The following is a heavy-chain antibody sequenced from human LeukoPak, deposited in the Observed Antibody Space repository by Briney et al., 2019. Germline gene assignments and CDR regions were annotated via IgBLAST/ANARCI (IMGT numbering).Heavy chain of an antibody. CDR2: IYYSGST. CDR3: ARHKYYYDSSGYYYYFDY. V-gene: IGHV4-39*01. D-gene: IGHD3-22*01. CDR1: GGSISSSSYY. J-gene: IGHJ4*02. Sequence: PSETLSLTCTVSGGSISSSSYYWGWIRQPPGQGLEWIGSIYYSGSTYYNPSLKSRVTISVDTSKNQFSLKLSSVTAADTAVYYCARHKYYYDSSGYYYYFDYWGQGTLVTVSS.